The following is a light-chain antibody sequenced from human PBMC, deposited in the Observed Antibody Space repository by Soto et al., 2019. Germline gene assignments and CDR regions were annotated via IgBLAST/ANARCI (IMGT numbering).Light chain of an antibody. CDR2: GAS. J-gene: IGKJ1*01. CDR3: QQYGGSTRT. Sequence: IVLTQSPCTLSLSPGERATLSCRASQSVTTQLAWYQQTPAQAPRLIIHGASSRATGVPDRITGSGSGTDFTLSISRLEPEEFAVYYCQQYGGSTRTFGQGTKVEIK. CDR1: QSVTTQ. V-gene: IGKV3-20*01.